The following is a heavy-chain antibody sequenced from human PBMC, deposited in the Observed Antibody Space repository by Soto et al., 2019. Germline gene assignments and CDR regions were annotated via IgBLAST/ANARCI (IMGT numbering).Heavy chain of an antibody. Sequence: ASVKVSCKASGYTFTGYYMHWVRQAPGQGLEWMGWINPNSGGTNYAQKFQGRVTMTRDTSISTAYMELSRLRSDDTAVYYCARDYYDRTGWFDPWGQGTLVTVSS. J-gene: IGHJ5*02. CDR2: INPNSGGT. CDR3: ARDYYDRTGWFDP. D-gene: IGHD3-22*01. V-gene: IGHV1-2*02. CDR1: GYTFTGYY.